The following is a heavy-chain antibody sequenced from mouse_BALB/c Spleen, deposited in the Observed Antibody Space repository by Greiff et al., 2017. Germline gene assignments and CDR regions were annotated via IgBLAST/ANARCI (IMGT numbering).Heavy chain of an antibody. J-gene: IGHJ3*01. D-gene: IGHD2-1*01. Sequence: EVQLVESGGGLVQPKGSLKLSCAASGFTFNTYAMNWVRQAPGKGLEWVARIRSKSNNYATYYADSVKYRFTISRDDSQSMLYLQMNNLKTEDTAMYYCVRPYGNYLAWFAYWGQGTLVTVSA. CDR2: IRSKSNNYAT. CDR1: GFTFNTYA. V-gene: IGHV10-1*02. CDR3: VRPYGNYLAWFAY.